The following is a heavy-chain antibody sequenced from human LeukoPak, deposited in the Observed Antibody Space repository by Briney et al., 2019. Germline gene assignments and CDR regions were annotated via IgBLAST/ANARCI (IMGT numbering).Heavy chain of an antibody. CDR1: GGSISSSSYY. D-gene: IGHD3-10*01. J-gene: IGHJ3*02. CDR2: IYYSGST. CDR3: ARHPIKIDGDDAFDI. V-gene: IGHV4-39*01. Sequence: SETLSLTCTVSGGSISSSSYYWGWIRQPPGKGLEWIGSIYYSGSTYYNPSLKSRVTISVDTSKNQFSLKLSSVTAADTAVYYCARHPIKIDGDDAFDIWGQGTMVTVSS.